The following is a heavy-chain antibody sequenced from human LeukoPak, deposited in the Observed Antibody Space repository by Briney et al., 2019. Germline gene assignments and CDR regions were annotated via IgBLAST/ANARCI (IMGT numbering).Heavy chain of an antibody. CDR2: INSDGSSR. V-gene: IGHV3-74*01. CDR3: ASASSHRIAAGGDY. J-gene: IGHJ4*02. CDR1: GFTFSNYW. Sequence: GGSLSLSCAASGFTFSNYWMHWVRQAPGKGLVWVSRINSDGSSRKYADSVKGRFTISRDNANNTLYLQMNSLRAEDTAVYYCASASSHRIAAGGDYWGQGTLVTVSP. D-gene: IGHD6-13*01.